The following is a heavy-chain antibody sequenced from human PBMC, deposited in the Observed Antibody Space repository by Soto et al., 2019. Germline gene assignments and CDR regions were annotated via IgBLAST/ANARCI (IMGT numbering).Heavy chain of an antibody. Sequence: GESLKISCAASGFTFSDYYMSWIRQAPGKGLEWVSYISSSSSYTNYADSVKGRFTISRDNAKNSLYLQMNSLRAEDTAVYYCARALNWNDLAFDIWGQGTMVTVSS. J-gene: IGHJ3*02. CDR2: ISSSSSYT. CDR3: ARALNWNDLAFDI. V-gene: IGHV3-11*06. CDR1: GFTFSDYY. D-gene: IGHD1-1*01.